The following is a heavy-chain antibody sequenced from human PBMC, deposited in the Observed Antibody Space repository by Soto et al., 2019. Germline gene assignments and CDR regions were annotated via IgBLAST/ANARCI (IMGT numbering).Heavy chain of an antibody. J-gene: IGHJ5*02. Sequence: GASVKVSCKASGYTFTSYYMHWVRQAPGQGLEWMGIINPSGGSTSYAQKFQGRVTMTRDTSTSTVYMELSSLRSEDTAVYYCARDRSGIVVVVAATQVPWFDPWGQGTLVTVS. CDR3: ARDRSGIVVVVAATQVPWFDP. CDR2: INPSGGST. V-gene: IGHV1-46*01. CDR1: GYTFTSYY. D-gene: IGHD2-15*01.